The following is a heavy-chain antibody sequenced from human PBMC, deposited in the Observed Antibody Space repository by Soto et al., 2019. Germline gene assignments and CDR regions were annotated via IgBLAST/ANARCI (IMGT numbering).Heavy chain of an antibody. CDR2: IDPSDSYT. Sequence: LGESLKICCKGSGYSFTSYWISWVRQMPGKGLEWMGRIDPSDSYTNYSPSFQGHVTISADKSISTAYLQWSSLKASDTAMYYCARSYNGGHSLRLFVFWGPGTLVT. CDR3: ARSYNGGHSLRLFVF. V-gene: IGHV5-10-1*01. J-gene: IGHJ4*02. CDR1: GYSFTSYW. D-gene: IGHD2-21*02.